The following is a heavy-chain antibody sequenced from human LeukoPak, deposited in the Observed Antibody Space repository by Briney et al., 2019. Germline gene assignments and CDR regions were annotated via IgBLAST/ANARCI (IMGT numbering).Heavy chain of an antibody. CDR1: GGSISSYY. CDR2: IYYSGTT. Sequence: SETLSLTCTVSGGSISSYYWSWIRQPPGKGLEWIGYIYYSGTTNYNPSLKSRVTISVDTSKNQFSLKLSSVTAADTAVYYCARRAIVLMGFDYWGQGTLVTVSS. CDR3: ARRAIVLMGFDY. D-gene: IGHD2-8*01. J-gene: IGHJ4*02. V-gene: IGHV4-59*08.